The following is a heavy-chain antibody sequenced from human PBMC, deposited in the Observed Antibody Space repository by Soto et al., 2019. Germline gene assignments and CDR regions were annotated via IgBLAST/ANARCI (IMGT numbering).Heavy chain of an antibody. Sequence: VGSLRLSCSASGFTLSSYAMHWVRQAPGKGLEYVSAISSNRGSTYYADSVKGRFTISRDNSKNTLYLQMSSLRAEDTAVYYCVDVAAAGTIGMDVWGQGTTVTVSS. CDR3: VDVAAAGTIGMDV. CDR1: GFTLSSYA. V-gene: IGHV3-64D*06. J-gene: IGHJ6*02. CDR2: ISSNRGST. D-gene: IGHD6-13*01.